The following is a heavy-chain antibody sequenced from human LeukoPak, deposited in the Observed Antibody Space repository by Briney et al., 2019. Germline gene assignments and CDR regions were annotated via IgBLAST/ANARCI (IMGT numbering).Heavy chain of an antibody. Sequence: AGGSLRLSCAASGFTFSSYSMNWVRQAPGKGLEWVSSISSSSSYIYYADSVKGRFTISRDNAKNSLYLQMNSLRAEDTAVYYCARDFKAGFGEFPIDYWGQGTLVTVSS. CDR2: ISSSSSYI. D-gene: IGHD3-10*01. V-gene: IGHV3-21*01. CDR1: GFTFSSYS. CDR3: ARDFKAGFGEFPIDY. J-gene: IGHJ4*02.